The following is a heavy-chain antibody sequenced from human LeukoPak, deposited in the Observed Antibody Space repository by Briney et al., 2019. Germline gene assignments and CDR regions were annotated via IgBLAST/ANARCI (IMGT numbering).Heavy chain of an antibody. Sequence: GRSLRLSCAASGFTFSSYGMHWVRQAPGKGLGWGAGIWYDGSNKYYADSVKGRFTTSRDNSKNTLYLQMTSLRAEDTAVYYCARDPGEWEQSVVDYWGQGTLVTVSS. V-gene: IGHV3-33*01. CDR1: GFTFSSYG. CDR3: ARDPGEWEQSVVDY. J-gene: IGHJ4*02. D-gene: IGHD1-26*01. CDR2: IWYDGSNK.